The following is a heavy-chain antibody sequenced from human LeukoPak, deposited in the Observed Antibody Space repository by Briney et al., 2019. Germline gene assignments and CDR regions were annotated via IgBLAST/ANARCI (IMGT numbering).Heavy chain of an antibody. V-gene: IGHV4-4*07. CDR3: ARWVIAVAGDYFDY. Sequence: PSETLSLTCTVSGGSITSYYWSWTRQPAGKGLEWVGRIYTSGSTNYNPPLKSRVTMSVDTSKIQFSLKLSSVTAADTAVYYCARWVIAVAGDYFDYWGQGTLVTVSS. CDR2: IYTSGST. D-gene: IGHD6-19*01. J-gene: IGHJ4*02. CDR1: GGSITSYY.